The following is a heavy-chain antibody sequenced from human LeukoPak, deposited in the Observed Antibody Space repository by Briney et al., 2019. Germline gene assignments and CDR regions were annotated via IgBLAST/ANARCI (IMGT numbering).Heavy chain of an antibody. CDR3: AGGNWGEYYYYGMDV. CDR1: GFTFSSYG. CDR2: ISYDGSNK. Sequence: GGSLRLSCAASGFTFSSYGMHWVRQAPGKGLEWVAVISYDGSNKYYADSVKGRFTISRDNSKNTLDLQMNSLRAEDTAVYYCAGGNWGEYYYYGMDVWGQGTTVTVSS. D-gene: IGHD4-23*01. J-gene: IGHJ6*02. V-gene: IGHV3-30*03.